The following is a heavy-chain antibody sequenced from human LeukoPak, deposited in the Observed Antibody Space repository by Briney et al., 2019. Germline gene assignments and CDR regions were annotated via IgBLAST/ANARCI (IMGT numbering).Heavy chain of an antibody. CDR3: AKGAVGNFYVFAAPPDH. V-gene: IGHV3-23*01. CDR2: ISDSGGST. Sequence: PGGSLRLSCGASGFIFSYEGMSWVRQAPGKGLEWVSSISDSGGSTYYADSVKGRFSISRDNSKTTVYLQMNSLRVGDTAVYYCAKGAVGNFYVFAAPPDHWGQGTLVTVSS. J-gene: IGHJ4*02. CDR1: GFIFSYEG. D-gene: IGHD2/OR15-2a*01.